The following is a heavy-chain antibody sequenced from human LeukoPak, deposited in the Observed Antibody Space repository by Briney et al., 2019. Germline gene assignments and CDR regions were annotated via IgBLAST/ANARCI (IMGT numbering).Heavy chain of an antibody. CDR3: ARGYYDFWSGYYGY. CDR1: GFTFSSYA. D-gene: IGHD3-3*01. Sequence: PGGSLGLSCAASGFTFSSYAMHWVRQAPGKGLEWVAVISYDGSNKYYADSVKGRFTISRDNSKNTLYLQMNSLRAEDTAVYYCARGYYDFWSGYYGYWGQGTLVTVSS. J-gene: IGHJ4*02. CDR2: ISYDGSNK. V-gene: IGHV3-30*04.